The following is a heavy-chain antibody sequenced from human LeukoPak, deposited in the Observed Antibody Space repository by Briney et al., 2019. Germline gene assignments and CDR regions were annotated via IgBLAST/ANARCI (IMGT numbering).Heavy chain of an antibody. V-gene: IGHV3-30*18. CDR3: ANPFNSGSYYGGGSAFDI. Sequence: GGSLRLSCAASGFTFSSYGMHWVRQAPGKGLEWVAVISYDGSNKYYADSVKGRFTISRDNSKNTLYLQMNSLRAEDTAVYYCANPFNSGSYYGGGSAFDIWGQGTMVTVSS. D-gene: IGHD1-26*01. CDR2: ISYDGSNK. J-gene: IGHJ3*02. CDR1: GFTFSSYG.